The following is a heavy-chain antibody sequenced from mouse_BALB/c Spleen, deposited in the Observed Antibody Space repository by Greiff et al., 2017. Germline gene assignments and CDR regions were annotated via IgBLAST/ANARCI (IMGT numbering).Heavy chain of an antibody. CDR3: AQITTVENYAMDY. Sequence: EVKLVESGGGLVQPGGSRKLSCAASGFTFSSFGMHWVRQAPEKGLEWVAYISSGSSTIYYADTVKGRFTISRDNPKNTLFLQMTSLRSEDTAMYYCAQITTVENYAMDYWGQGTSVTVSS. D-gene: IGHD1-1*01. CDR1: GFTFSSFG. CDR2: ISSGSSTI. V-gene: IGHV5-17*02. J-gene: IGHJ4*01.